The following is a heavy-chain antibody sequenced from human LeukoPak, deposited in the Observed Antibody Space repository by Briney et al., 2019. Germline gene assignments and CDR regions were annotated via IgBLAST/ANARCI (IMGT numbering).Heavy chain of an antibody. V-gene: IGHV3-30*18. CDR1: GFTFSSYD. Sequence: GGSLRLSCAASGFTFSSYDMHWVRQAPGKGLEWVAVISYDGSNKYYADSVKGRFTISRDNSKNTLYLQMNSLRAEDTAVYYCAKAVGEWVATDRTFDYWGQGTLVTVSS. D-gene: IGHD5-12*01. J-gene: IGHJ4*02. CDR2: ISYDGSNK. CDR3: AKAVGEWVATDRTFDY.